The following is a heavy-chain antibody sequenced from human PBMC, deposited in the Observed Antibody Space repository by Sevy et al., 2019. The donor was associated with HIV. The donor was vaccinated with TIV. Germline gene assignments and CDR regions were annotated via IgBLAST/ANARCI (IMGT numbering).Heavy chain of an antibody. D-gene: IGHD1-1*01. Sequence: GGSLRLSCAASGFTFSSYGMSWVRQAPGKGLQWVSSILNSGGGTTYADSVRGRFTISRDNSKNMLYLQMNSLRAEDSAVYYCTKGDECNDWYLGYWGQGTLVTVSS. J-gene: IGHJ4*02. CDR2: ILNSGGGT. V-gene: IGHV3-23*01. CDR1: GFTFSSYG. CDR3: TKGDECNDWYLGY.